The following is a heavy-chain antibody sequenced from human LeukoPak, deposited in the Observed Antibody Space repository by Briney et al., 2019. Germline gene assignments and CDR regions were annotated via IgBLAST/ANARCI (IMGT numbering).Heavy chain of an antibody. V-gene: IGHV4-39*07. CDR3: AGPTPKGFEYGMDV. CDR2: IYYSGST. Sequence: SETLSLTCTVSGGSISSSSYYWGWIRQPPGKGLEWIGSIYYSGSTYYNPSLKSRVTISVDTSKNQFSLKLSSVTAADTAVYYCAGPTPKGFEYGMDVWGQGTTVTVSS. D-gene: IGHD3-10*01. J-gene: IGHJ6*02. CDR1: GGSISSSSYY.